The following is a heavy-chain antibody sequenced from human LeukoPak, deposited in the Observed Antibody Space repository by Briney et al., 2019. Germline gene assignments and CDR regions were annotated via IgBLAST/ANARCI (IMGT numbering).Heavy chain of an antibody. J-gene: IGHJ4*02. CDR1: GFTFSSYA. D-gene: IGHD3-3*01. CDR3: ARDTSLRFLEWSTYDY. V-gene: IGHV3-30*04. CDR2: ISYDGSNK. Sequence: GGSLRLSCAASGFTFSSYAMHWVRQAPGKGLEWVAVISYDGSNKYYADSVKGRFTISRDNSKNTLYLQMNSLRAEDTAVYYCARDTSLRFLEWSTYDYWGQGTLVTVSS.